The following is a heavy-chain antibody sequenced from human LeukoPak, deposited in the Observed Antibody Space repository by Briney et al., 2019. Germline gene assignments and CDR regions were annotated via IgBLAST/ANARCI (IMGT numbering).Heavy chain of an antibody. CDR2: ISSSSSYI. D-gene: IGHD3-22*01. CDR3: ARRVTHYYDSSGLFDY. CDR1: GFTFSSYS. V-gene: IGHV3-21*01. Sequence: GGSLRLSCAASGFTFSSYSMNWVRQAPGKGLEWVSSISSSSSYIYYADSVKGRFTISRDNAKNSLYLQMNCLRAEDTAVYYCARRVTHYYDSSGLFDYWGQGTLVTVSS. J-gene: IGHJ4*02.